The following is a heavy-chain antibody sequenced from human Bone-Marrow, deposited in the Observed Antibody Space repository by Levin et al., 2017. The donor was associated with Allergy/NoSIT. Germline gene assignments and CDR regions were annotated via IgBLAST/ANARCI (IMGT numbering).Heavy chain of an antibody. D-gene: IGHD6-13*01. CDR1: GFTFSSYW. CDR3: ARGYNSPNWFGP. Sequence: HAGGSLRLSCAASGFTFSSYWMSWVRQAPGKGLEWVANINRDGSEKFSADSVEGRFTISRDNAKNSLYLQMHSLRAEDTAVYYCARGYNSPNWFGPWGQGTLVTVSS. CDR2: INRDGSEK. J-gene: IGHJ5*02. V-gene: IGHV3-7*04.